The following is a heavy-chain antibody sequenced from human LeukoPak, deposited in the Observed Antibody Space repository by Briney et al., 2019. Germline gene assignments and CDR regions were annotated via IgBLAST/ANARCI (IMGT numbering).Heavy chain of an antibody. D-gene: IGHD4-17*01. J-gene: IGHJ4*02. CDR3: ARATSYPNVGYYGDDEGWYFDY. Sequence: SETLSLTCTVSGGSISGSSYYWAWIRQPPGKGLEWIGSIYYSGNTYYNPSLKSRVTISVDTSKNQFSLELSSVTAADTAVYYCARATSYPNVGYYGDDEGWYFDYWGQGTLVTVSS. V-gene: IGHV4-39*07. CDR2: IYYSGNT. CDR1: GGSISGSSYY.